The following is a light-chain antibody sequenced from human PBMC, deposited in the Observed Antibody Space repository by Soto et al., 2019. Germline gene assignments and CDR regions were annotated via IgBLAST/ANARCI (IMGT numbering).Light chain of an antibody. V-gene: IGLV2-11*01. J-gene: IGLJ3*02. CDR3: QSYDSSLSGSGV. CDR2: DVN. Sequence: QSALTQPRSVSGSPGQSVTISCTGTSGDVGTYNSVSWYQQHPGKAPKLMIYDVNKRPSGVPDRFYGSKSGTSASLAITGLQAEDEADYYCQSYDSSLSGSGVFGGGTKLTVL. CDR1: SGDVGTYNS.